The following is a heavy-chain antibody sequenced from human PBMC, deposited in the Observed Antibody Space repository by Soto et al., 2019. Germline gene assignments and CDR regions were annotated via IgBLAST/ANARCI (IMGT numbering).Heavy chain of an antibody. CDR3: ARESFSASPNFFDY. V-gene: IGHV3-48*03. Sequence: QPGGSLRLSCAVSGFSFTNYEMNWVRQAPGKGLEWIAYIGLSGDTIYYADSVKGRFTISRDHAKNSLELQMNSLRVDDTALYYCARESFSASPNFFDYWGRGTQVTVSS. CDR1: GFSFTNYE. D-gene: IGHD3-16*01. CDR2: IGLSGDTI. J-gene: IGHJ4*02.